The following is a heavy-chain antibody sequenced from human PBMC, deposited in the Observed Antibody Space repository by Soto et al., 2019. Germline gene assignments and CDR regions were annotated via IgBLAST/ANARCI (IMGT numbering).Heavy chain of an antibody. V-gene: IGHV3-30-3*01. CDR1: GFGFSDYA. CDR3: ASGSKDSYPGSRIFDF. Sequence: QVQVVESGGGVVQPGRSLRLSCAASGFGFSDYAIHWVRQAPGKGLEWVAVISYDGSNEYYADSVKGRFTISRDNSKNTLYLQMSSLRAEDSAVYYCASGSKDSYPGSRIFDFWGRGTLVTVSS. CDR2: ISYDGSNE. J-gene: IGHJ4*02. D-gene: IGHD3-10*01.